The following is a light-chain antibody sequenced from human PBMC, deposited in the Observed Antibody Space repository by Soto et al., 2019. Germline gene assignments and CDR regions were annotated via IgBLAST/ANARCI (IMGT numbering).Light chain of an antibody. Sequence: QTVVTQSSSASASLGSSVKLTCTLSSGHNSYIIAWHQQQTGKAPRFLMTVEGSGSYNKGSGVPDRVSASSSGADRYLTISNLQSEDEATYYCDTWDTNTQVFGGGTKL. V-gene: IGLV4-60*03. CDR3: DTWDTNTQV. J-gene: IGLJ2*01. CDR1: SGHNSYI. CDR2: VEGSGSY.